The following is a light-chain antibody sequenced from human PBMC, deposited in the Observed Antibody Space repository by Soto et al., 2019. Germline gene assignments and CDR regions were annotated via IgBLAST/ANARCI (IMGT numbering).Light chain of an antibody. CDR1: QSVNIY. Sequence: EIVLTQSPATLSLSPGERATLSCRASQSVNIYLAWYQQKPGQAPRLLIYDASNRATGIPARFSGSGSGTDFTLTISSLEPEDIAVYYCQQYGSSPETFGQGTKVEIK. CDR2: DAS. V-gene: IGKV3-11*01. CDR3: QQYGSSPET. J-gene: IGKJ1*01.